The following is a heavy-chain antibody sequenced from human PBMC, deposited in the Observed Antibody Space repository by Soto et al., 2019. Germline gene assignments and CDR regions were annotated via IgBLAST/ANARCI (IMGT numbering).Heavy chain of an antibody. CDR1: GFTFRTYW. CDR2: INLDGSEK. CDR3: AKDGSTSWYSYDYHGMDV. D-gene: IGHD5-18*01. Sequence: EVHLVESGGGLVQPGGSLRLSCAASGFTFRTYWLSWVRQVPGKGLEWVANINLDGSEKNYVDSVKGRFTISRDNVRNPLSHQMSSLRAEDTALYYGAKDGSTSWYSYDYHGMDVWGQGTTVTVFS. V-gene: IGHV3-7*05. J-gene: IGHJ6*02.